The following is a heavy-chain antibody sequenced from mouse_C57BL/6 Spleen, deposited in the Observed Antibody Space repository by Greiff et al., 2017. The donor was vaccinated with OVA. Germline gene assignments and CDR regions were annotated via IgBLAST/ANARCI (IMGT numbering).Heavy chain of an antibody. D-gene: IGHD2-4*01. J-gene: IGHJ4*01. CDR3: ARRRGGYDYDYAMDY. CDR2: IYWDDDK. Sequence: QVTLKVCGPGILQSSQTLSLTCSFSGFSLSTSGMGVSWIRQPSGKGLEWLAHIYWDDDKRYNPSLKSRLTISKDTSRNQVFLKITSVDTADTATYYCARRRGGYDYDYAMDYWGQGTSVTVSS. CDR1: GFSLSTSGMG. V-gene: IGHV8-12*01.